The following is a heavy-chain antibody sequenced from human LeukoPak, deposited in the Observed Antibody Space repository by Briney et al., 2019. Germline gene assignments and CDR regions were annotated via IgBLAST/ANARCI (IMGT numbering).Heavy chain of an antibody. V-gene: IGHV3-23*01. J-gene: IGHJ4*02. CDR3: AKAPEVLRWSFDS. D-gene: IGHD4-23*01. Sequence: GGSLRLSCAASGFTFSSDAMSWVRQAPGKGLEWVSAISGGGGSTYYAVSVKGRFTISRDNSKNKLFLQMNSLRPEDTAVYFCAKAPEVLRWSFDSWGQGTLVTVSS. CDR1: GFTFSSDA. CDR2: ISGGGGST.